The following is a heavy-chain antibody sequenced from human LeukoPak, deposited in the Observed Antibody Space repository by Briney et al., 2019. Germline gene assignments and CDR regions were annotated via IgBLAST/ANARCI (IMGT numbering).Heavy chain of an antibody. CDR2: MNPNSGNT. V-gene: IGHV1-8*01. Sequence: ASVKVSCKASGYTFTSYDINWVRQATGQGLEWMGLMNPNSGNTGYAQKFQGRVTMTRNTSISIAYMELSSLRSEDTAVYYCARAGRHYYDSSGYYTYYFDYWGREPWSPSPQ. CDR1: GYTFTSYD. D-gene: IGHD3-22*01. CDR3: ARAGRHYYDSSGYYTYYFDY. J-gene: IGHJ4*02.